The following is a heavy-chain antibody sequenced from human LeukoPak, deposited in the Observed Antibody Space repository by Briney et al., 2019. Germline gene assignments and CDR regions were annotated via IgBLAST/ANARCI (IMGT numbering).Heavy chain of an antibody. CDR2: IYTGGST. Sequence: TLSLTCRVSGSSISSATYYWNWIRQPAGKGLEWIGRIYTGGSTNYNPSLKSRVTMSVDTSKNQFSLKLSSVTAADTAVYYCARHGGTRVTLVEVYYFDYWGQGTLVTVSS. J-gene: IGHJ4*02. V-gene: IGHV4-61*02. D-gene: IGHD1-26*01. CDR1: GSSISSATYY. CDR3: ARHGGTRVTLVEVYYFDY.